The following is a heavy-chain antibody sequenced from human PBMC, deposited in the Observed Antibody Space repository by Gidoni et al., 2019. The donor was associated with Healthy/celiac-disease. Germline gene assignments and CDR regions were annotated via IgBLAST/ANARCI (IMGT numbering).Heavy chain of an antibody. CDR1: GGSFSGYY. CDR3: ARFKIVGATVGGFDY. CDR2: INHSGST. V-gene: IGHV4-34*01. J-gene: IGHJ4*02. D-gene: IGHD1-26*01. Sequence: QVQLQQWGAGLLKPSETLSLTCAVYGGSFSGYYWSWIRQPPGKGLEWIGEINHSGSTNYNPSLKSRVTISVDTSKNQFSLKLSSVTAADTAVYYCARFKIVGATVGGFDYWGQGTLVTVSS.